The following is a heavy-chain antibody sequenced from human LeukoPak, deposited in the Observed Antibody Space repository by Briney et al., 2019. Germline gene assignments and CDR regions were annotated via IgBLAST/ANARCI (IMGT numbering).Heavy chain of an antibody. Sequence: PSETLSLTCTVSGGSISSYYWSWIRQPPGKGLEWSGYIYYSGSTNYNPSLKSRVTISVDTSKNQFSLKLSSVTAADTAVYYCARHTPYYDILTGYRGPFDIWGQGTMVTVSS. CDR2: IYYSGST. CDR1: GGSISSYY. CDR3: ARHTPYYDILTGYRGPFDI. D-gene: IGHD3-9*01. V-gene: IGHV4-59*08. J-gene: IGHJ3*02.